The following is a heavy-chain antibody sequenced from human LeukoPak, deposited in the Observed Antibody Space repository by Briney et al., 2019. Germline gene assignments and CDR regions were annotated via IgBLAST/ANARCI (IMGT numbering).Heavy chain of an antibody. D-gene: IGHD5-12*01. CDR2: ISSSSSYI. CDR1: GFTFSSYS. CDR3: ARDKRGYDWVFDY. Sequence: GGSLRLSCAASGFTFSSYSMNWVRQAPGKGLEWVSSISSSSSYIYYADSVKGRFIISRDNAKNSLYLQMNSLRAEDTAVYYCARDKRGYDWVFDYWGQGTLVTVSS. V-gene: IGHV3-21*01. J-gene: IGHJ4*02.